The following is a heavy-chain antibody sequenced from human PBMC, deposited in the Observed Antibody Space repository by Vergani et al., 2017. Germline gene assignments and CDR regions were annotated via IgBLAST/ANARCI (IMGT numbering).Heavy chain of an antibody. V-gene: IGHV3-30*04. CDR1: GFTFSSYA. J-gene: IGHJ3*02. CDR3: ARELQWFGELSHHAFDI. CDR2: ISYDGSNK. D-gene: IGHD3-10*01. Sequence: QVQLVESGGGVVQPGRSLRLSCAASGFTFSSYAMHWVRQAPGKGLEWVAVISYDGSNKYYADSVKGRFTISRDNSKTTLYLQMNSLRAEDTAVYYCARELQWFGELSHHAFDIWGQGTMVTVSS.